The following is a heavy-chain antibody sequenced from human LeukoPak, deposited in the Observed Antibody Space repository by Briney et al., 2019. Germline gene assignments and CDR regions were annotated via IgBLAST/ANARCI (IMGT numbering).Heavy chain of an antibody. D-gene: IGHD1-26*01. J-gene: IGHJ3*02. Sequence: ERSLRLSCAASGFTFSSYGMHWVRQAPGKGLEWVAVIWYDGSNKYYADSVKGRFTISRDNSKNTLYLQMNSLRAEDTAVYYCAKGGSGSYLGAFDIWGQGTMVTVSS. CDR2: IWYDGSNK. CDR1: GFTFSSYG. CDR3: AKGGSGSYLGAFDI. V-gene: IGHV3-33*06.